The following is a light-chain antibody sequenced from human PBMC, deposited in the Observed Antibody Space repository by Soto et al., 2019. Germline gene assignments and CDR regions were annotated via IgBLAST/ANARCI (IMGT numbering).Light chain of an antibody. CDR1: SSDVGGYNY. Sequence: QSALTQPASVSGSPGQSITISCTGTSSDVGGYNYVSWYQQHPGKAPKVMIYEVSNRPSGVSNRFSGSKSGNTASLTISGLEAEDEADYYCSSYTGSDTVLFGGGTKLTVL. V-gene: IGLV2-14*01. J-gene: IGLJ2*01. CDR2: EVS. CDR3: SSYTGSDTVL.